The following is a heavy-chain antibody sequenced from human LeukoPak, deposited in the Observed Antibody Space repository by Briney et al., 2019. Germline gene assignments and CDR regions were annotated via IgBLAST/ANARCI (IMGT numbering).Heavy chain of an antibody. Sequence: SETLSLTCTVSDGSISTSSYHWAWIRQPPGKGLEWIGSIYYGGDPYYTPSLKSRVTISVETSKNQFSVKLSSATAADTALYYCARQFGSFGQGYFDYWGQGTLVTVSS. J-gene: IGHJ4*02. CDR1: DGSISTSSYH. CDR3: ARQFGSFGQGYFDY. V-gene: IGHV4-39*01. D-gene: IGHD5-18*01. CDR2: IYYGGDP.